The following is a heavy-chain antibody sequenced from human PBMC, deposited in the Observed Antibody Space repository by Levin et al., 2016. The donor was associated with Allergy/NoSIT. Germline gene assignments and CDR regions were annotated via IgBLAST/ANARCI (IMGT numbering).Heavy chain of an antibody. CDR3: TTVFWPNGDYSSKGDY. Sequence: VRQAPGKGLEWVGRSKSKTDGGTTDYAAPVKGRFTISRDDSKNTLYLQMNSLKTEDTAVYYCTTVFWPNGDYSSKGDYWGQGTLVTVSS. V-gene: IGHV3-15*01. D-gene: IGHD4-17*01. CDR2: SKSKTDGGTT. J-gene: IGHJ4*02.